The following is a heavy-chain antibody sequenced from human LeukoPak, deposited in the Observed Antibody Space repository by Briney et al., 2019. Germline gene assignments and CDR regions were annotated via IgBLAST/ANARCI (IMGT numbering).Heavy chain of an antibody. V-gene: IGHV3-11*01. CDR1: GFTFTGYY. J-gene: IGHJ4*02. CDR3: ILSSGFMYYFDY. CDR2: ISSSGSTI. Sequence: GGSLRLSCAASGFTFTGYYLSWIRQAPGKGLEWVSYISSSGSTIFYADSVKGRFTFSRDNGKSSLYLEMNSLRAEDTAVYYCILSSGFMYYFDYWGQGTLVTVSS. D-gene: IGHD3-22*01.